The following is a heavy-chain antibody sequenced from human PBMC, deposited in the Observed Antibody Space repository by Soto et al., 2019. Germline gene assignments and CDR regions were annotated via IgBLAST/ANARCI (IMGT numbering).Heavy chain of an antibody. CDR1: GGSMSSVGYY. Sequence: SXTLCLTCTVSGGSMSSVGYYWTWIRQQPGKGLEWIGYNYYSGITYYNPSLKSRVTISLDTSKNQFSLKLSSVTAADTAVYYCARGSSIAGLYYGMDVWGKGTTVTVSS. CDR3: ARGSSIAGLYYGMDV. CDR2: NYYSGIT. V-gene: IGHV4-31*03. D-gene: IGHD6-6*01. J-gene: IGHJ6*04.